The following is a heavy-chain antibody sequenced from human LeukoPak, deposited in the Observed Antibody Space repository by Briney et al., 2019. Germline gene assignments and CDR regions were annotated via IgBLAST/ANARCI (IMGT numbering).Heavy chain of an antibody. Sequence: GGSLRLSCAASGFTFSSYWMNWVRQAPGKGLMWVSRIASDGSSTTYADSVKGRFSISRDNAKNTLYLQMNSLRVEDTAVYYCARGRPHGNDYWGQGTLVTVSS. D-gene: IGHD4-23*01. CDR3: ARGRPHGNDY. CDR1: GFTFSSYW. J-gene: IGHJ4*02. CDR2: IASDGSST. V-gene: IGHV3-74*01.